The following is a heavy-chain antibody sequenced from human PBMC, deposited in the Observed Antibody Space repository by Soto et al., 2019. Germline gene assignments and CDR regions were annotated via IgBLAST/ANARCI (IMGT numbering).Heavy chain of an antibody. J-gene: IGHJ4*02. CDR3: ACPYYYDSSGSRSYFDY. CDR2: IIPIFGTA. D-gene: IGHD3-22*01. CDR1: GGTFSSYA. Sequence: SVKVSCKASGGTFSSYAISWVRQAPGQGLEWMGGIIPIFGTANYAQKFQGRVTITADESTSTAYMELSSLRSEGTAVYYCACPYYYDSSGSRSYFDYWGQGTLVTVSS. V-gene: IGHV1-69*13.